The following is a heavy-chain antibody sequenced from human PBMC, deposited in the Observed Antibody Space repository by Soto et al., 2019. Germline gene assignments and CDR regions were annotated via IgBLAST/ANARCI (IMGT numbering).Heavy chain of an antibody. Sequence: SETLSLTCTVSGGSVSNSNYYWGWIRQSPGKGLEWIGSVYYRGRSYSKSSVKSRVSISVDTSKNQFSLNLNSVTASDTAVYFCVSQRTSVLTQAYFDYWGPGALVTVSS. V-gene: IGHV4-39*01. CDR3: VSQRTSVLTQAYFDY. D-gene: IGHD2-8*01. CDR2: VYYRGRS. CDR1: GGSVSNSNYY. J-gene: IGHJ4*02.